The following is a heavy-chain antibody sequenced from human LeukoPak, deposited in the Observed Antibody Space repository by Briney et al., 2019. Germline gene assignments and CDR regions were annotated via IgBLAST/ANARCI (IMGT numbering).Heavy chain of an antibody. CDR1: GGSFSGNY. Sequence: SETLSLTCAVYGGSFSGNYWTLIRQTPGRGLEWIGESSPTGDITGYNPSLKGRATISVDPSKNQFSLKLTSVTAADTAVYYCARDRPIVVVVAATGGDAFDIWGQGTMVTVSS. CDR3: ARDRPIVVVVAATGGDAFDI. J-gene: IGHJ3*02. D-gene: IGHD2-15*01. CDR2: SSPTGDIT. V-gene: IGHV4-34*01.